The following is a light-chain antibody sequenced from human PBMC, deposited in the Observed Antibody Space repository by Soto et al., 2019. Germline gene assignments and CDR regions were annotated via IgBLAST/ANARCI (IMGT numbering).Light chain of an antibody. CDR1: RSIGNS. Sequence: EIVLTQSPATLSLSPGARATLSCRASRSIGNSLVWYQQRPGQAPTLLIYDVSNRAAGIPARFSGSGSGTDFTVTISSLELEDFAVYYCHQRFSWPINFGQGTRLEIK. CDR2: DVS. V-gene: IGKV3-11*01. CDR3: HQRFSWPIN. J-gene: IGKJ5*01.